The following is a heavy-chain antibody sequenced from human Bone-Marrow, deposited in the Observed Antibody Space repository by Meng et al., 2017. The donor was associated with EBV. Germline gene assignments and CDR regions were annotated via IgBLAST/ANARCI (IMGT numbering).Heavy chain of an antibody. J-gene: IGHJ4*02. V-gene: IGHV1-46*01. CDR3: ARGTLTY. CDR1: GYTFTTYF. Sequence: QVQVVQLGAAWKNPWASLNLSCKSFGYTFTTYFIHWVRQAPGQGLEWMGIINPSGGATSYAQNFQCRVTLTRDSSTSTVYMELSSLKSEDTAVYYCARGTLTYWGQGTLVTVSS. CDR2: INPSGGAT.